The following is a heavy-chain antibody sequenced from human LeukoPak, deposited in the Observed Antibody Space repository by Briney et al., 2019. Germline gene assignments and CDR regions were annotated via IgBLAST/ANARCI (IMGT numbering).Heavy chain of an antibody. J-gene: IGHJ4*02. V-gene: IGHV3-21*01. CDR1: GFSLTGYS. CDR3: VRDSSDFGY. Sequence: GGSLRLSCAASGFSLTGYSMNWVRQAPGKGLEWVSSISSASTYMYYADSVTGRFTISRDNAKNSLYLQMNSLRTEDTAVYYCVRDSSDFGYWGQGTLVTVSS. CDR2: ISSASTYM.